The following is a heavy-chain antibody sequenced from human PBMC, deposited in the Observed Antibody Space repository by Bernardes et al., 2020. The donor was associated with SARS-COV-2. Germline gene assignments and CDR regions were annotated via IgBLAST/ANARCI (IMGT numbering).Heavy chain of an antibody. V-gene: IGHV4-4*07. CDR3: ARGMSSFGVVITSEPYYYGMDV. Sequence: SETLSLTRTVSGGSISSYYWSWIRQPAGKGLEWIGRIYTSGSTNYNPSLKSRVTMSVDTPKNQFSLKLSSVTAADTAVYYCARGMSSFGVVITSEPYYYGMDVWGKGATVTVSS. CDR2: IYTSGST. D-gene: IGHD3-3*01. CDR1: GGSISSYY. J-gene: IGHJ6*04.